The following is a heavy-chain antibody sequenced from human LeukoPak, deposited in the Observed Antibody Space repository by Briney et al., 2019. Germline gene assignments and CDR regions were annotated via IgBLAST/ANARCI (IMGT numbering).Heavy chain of an antibody. Sequence: HGESLKISCKGSGYTFPSYWIAWVRQMPGKGLEWMGVIYVVGSDTRYSPSFQGQVTISADKSISTAYLQWCSLKASDTAMYYCARLGYCSGGTCYKSYFDYWGQGTLVTVSS. CDR2: IYVVGSDT. V-gene: IGHV5-51*01. D-gene: IGHD2-15*01. CDR1: GYTFPSYW. J-gene: IGHJ4*02. CDR3: ARLGYCSGGTCYKSYFDY.